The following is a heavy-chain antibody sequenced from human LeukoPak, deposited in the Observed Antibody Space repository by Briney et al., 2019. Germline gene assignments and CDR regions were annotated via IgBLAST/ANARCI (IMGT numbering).Heavy chain of an antibody. V-gene: IGHV3-7*05. Sequence: GGSLRLSCSASGLTFSVSAIHWVRQASGKGLEWVANIKQDGSENYYVDSVKGRFTISRDNAKNSLYLQMNSLRVEDTAMYYCVTDGAAAPLGPVWYFDLWGRGTLVTVSS. CDR3: VTDGAAAPLGPVWYFDL. D-gene: IGHD6-13*01. CDR2: IKQDGSEN. CDR1: GLTFSVSA. J-gene: IGHJ2*01.